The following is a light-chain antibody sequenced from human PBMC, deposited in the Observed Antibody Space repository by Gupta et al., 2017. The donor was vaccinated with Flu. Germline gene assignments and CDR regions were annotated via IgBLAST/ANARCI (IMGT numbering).Light chain of an antibody. J-gene: IGLJ2*01. CDR3: SSYAGRSNCVV. CDR1: TGAVGGYNY. Sequence: VTISCTGTTGAVGGYNYVSWHRQHPGQAPKTLIFEVNKRPSGVPDRFSGSKSGNTAYLTVSGLQAEDEADYYCSSYAGRSNCVVFGGGTKLTVL. V-gene: IGLV2-8*01. CDR2: EVN.